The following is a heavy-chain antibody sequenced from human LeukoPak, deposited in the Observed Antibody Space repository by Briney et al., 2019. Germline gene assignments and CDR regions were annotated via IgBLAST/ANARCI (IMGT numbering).Heavy chain of an antibody. D-gene: IGHD3-22*01. J-gene: IGHJ4*02. CDR2: INHSGST. Sequence: SETLSLTCAVYGGSFSGYYWSRIRQPPGKGLEWIGEINHSGSTNYNPSLKSRVTISVDTSKNQFSLKLSSVTAADTAVYYCARGLTMIVVAHQFDYWGQGTLVTVSS. V-gene: IGHV4-34*01. CDR1: GGSFSGYY. CDR3: ARGLTMIVVAHQFDY.